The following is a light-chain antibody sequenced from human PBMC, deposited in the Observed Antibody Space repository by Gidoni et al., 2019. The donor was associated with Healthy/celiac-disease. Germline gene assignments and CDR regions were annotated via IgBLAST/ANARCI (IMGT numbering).Light chain of an antibody. CDR2: DAS. CDR1: QDISNY. V-gene: IGKV1-33*01. Sequence: DIQMTQSPSSLSASVGDRVTITCQASQDISNYLNWYQQKPGKAPKLLIYDASNLETGVPSRFSGSGSGTDFNFTISSLQPEDIATYYCKKYDNLLPTFXGXTKVEIK. J-gene: IGKJ4*01. CDR3: KKYDNLLPT.